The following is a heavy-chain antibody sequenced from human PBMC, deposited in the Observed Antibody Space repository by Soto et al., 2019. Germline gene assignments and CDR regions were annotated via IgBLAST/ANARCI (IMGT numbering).Heavy chain of an antibody. CDR3: ARTANRITIFGVANMDV. Sequence: SQTLSLTCAISGDSVSSNSAAWNWIRRSPSRGLKWLGRTYYRSKWYNDYAVSVKSRITINPDTSKNQFSLQLNSVTPEDTAVYYCARTANRITIFGVANMDVWGKGTTVTVSS. V-gene: IGHV6-1*01. CDR2: TYYRSKWYN. CDR1: GDSVSSNSAA. J-gene: IGHJ6*03. D-gene: IGHD3-3*01.